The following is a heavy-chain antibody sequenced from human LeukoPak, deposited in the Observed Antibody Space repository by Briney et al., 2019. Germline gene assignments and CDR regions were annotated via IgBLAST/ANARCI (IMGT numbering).Heavy chain of an antibody. CDR2: INHSGST. CDR1: GGSFSGYY. D-gene: IGHD1-1*01. Sequence: SETLSLTCAVYGGSFSGYYWSWIRQPPGKGLEWIGEINHSGSTNYNPSLKSRVTISVDTSKNQFSLKLSSVTAADTAVYYCPRRATGRRVYFDYWGQGTLVTVSS. V-gene: IGHV4-34*01. CDR3: PRRATGRRVYFDY. J-gene: IGHJ4*02.